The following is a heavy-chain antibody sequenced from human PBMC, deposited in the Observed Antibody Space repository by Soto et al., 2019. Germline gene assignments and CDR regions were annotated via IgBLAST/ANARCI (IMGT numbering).Heavy chain of an antibody. CDR2: IYSGGST. Sequence: PGGSLRLSCAASGFTVSSNYMSWVRQAPGKGLEWVSVIYSGGSTYYADSVKGRFTISRDNSKNTLYLQMNSLRPEDTAVYYCSSEKNSDQSDYGMDVWGQGTTV. V-gene: IGHV3-66*01. CDR1: GFTVSSNY. CDR3: SSEKNSDQSDYGMDV. J-gene: IGHJ6*02. D-gene: IGHD2-2*01.